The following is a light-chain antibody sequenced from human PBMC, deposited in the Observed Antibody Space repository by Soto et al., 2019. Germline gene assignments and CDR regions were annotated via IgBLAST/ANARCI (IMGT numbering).Light chain of an antibody. CDR2: DAF. J-gene: IGKJ2*01. V-gene: IGKV3-11*01. CDR3: QQRSNWPT. Sequence: EIVLTQSPATLSLSPGERATLSCRASQSVSSYLAWYQQKSGQAPRLLIYDAFNRATGIPARFSGSGSETDFTLTISSLEPEDFAVYYCQQRSNWPTFGQGTKLEIK. CDR1: QSVSSY.